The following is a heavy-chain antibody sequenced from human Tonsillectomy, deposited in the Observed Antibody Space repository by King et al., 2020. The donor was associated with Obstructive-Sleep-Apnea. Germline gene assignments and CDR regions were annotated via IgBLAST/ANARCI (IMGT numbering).Heavy chain of an antibody. CDR3: ARVVHYYDSSGYFYYFDY. CDR1: GGSISSSSYY. D-gene: IGHD3-22*01. J-gene: IGHJ4*02. CDR2: IYYSGST. Sequence: QLQESGPGLVKPSETLSLTCTVSGGSISSSSYYWGWIRQPPGKGLEWIGSIYYSGSTYYNPSLKSQVTISVDTSKNQFSLKLSSVTAADTAVYYCARVVHYYDSSGYFYYFDYWGQGTLVTVSS. V-gene: IGHV4-39*07.